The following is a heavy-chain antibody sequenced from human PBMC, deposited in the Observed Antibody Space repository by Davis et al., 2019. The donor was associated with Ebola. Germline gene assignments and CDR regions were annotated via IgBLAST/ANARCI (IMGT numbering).Heavy chain of an antibody. D-gene: IGHD6-13*01. CDR1: GHTFTSYD. CDR3: ARDSRAAAGYYFDY. J-gene: IGHJ4*02. Sequence: ASVKVSCKASGHTFTSYDINWVRQATGQGLEWMGWMNPNSGNTGYAQKFQGRVTMTRNTSISTAYMELSSLRSEDTAVYYCARDSRAAAGYYFDYWGQGALVTVSS. V-gene: IGHV1-8*01. CDR2: MNPNSGNT.